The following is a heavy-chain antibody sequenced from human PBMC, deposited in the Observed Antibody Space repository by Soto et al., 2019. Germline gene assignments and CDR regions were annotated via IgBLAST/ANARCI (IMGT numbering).Heavy chain of an antibody. J-gene: IGHJ4*02. D-gene: IGHD6-19*01. V-gene: IGHV3-23*01. CDR3: AKTYETWRVLSTFDY. Sequence: EVQLLESGGGLVQPGGSLRLSCAASGFTFSSYAMSWVRQAPGKGLEWGSGLSAIGRNTYYADAVKGRFTISRDNSNNTLYLQMNSLRAEDTAVYYCAKTYETWRVLSTFDYWGQGTLVTVSS. CDR2: LSAIGRNT. CDR1: GFTFSSYA.